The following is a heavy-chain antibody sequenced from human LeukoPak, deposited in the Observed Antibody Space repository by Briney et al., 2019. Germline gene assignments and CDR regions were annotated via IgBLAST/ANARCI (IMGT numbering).Heavy chain of an antibody. D-gene: IGHD3-22*01. CDR3: ARGPMIVVDAEHTFDY. CDR2: ISYDGNNK. Sequence: PGGSLRLSCAASGFTFSSYAMHWVRQAPGKGLQWVAVISYDGNNKYYADSVKGRFTISRENSKNTLYLRMNSLRAEDTAVYYCARGPMIVVDAEHTFDYWGQGTLVTVSS. CDR1: GFTFSSYA. J-gene: IGHJ4*02. V-gene: IGHV3-30-3*01.